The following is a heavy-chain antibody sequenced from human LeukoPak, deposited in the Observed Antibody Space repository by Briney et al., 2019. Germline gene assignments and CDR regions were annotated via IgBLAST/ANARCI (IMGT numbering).Heavy chain of an antibody. Sequence: SETLSLTCTVSGGSISSYYWSWIRQPPGKGLEWIGSIYYSGSTYYNPSLKSRVTISVDTSKNQFSLKLSSVTAADTAVYYCARLPVGDPGGYYYYMDVWGKGTTVTVSS. D-gene: IGHD4-17*01. CDR2: IYYSGST. J-gene: IGHJ6*03. CDR3: ARLPVGDPGGYYYYMDV. V-gene: IGHV4-39*07. CDR1: GGSISSYY.